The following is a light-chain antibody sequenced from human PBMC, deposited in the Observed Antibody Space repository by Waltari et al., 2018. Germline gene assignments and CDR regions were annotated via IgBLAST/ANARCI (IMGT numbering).Light chain of an antibody. CDR3: QQYHDLPT. CDR2: EAC. Sequence: ITCQATEDITNYLNWYQQKPGKAPKLLIYEACNLETGVRSRFSGSGSGTEFTFAISSLQPEDVATYHCQQYHDLPTFGQGTRREIK. J-gene: IGKJ5*01. CDR1: EDITNY. V-gene: IGKV1-33*01.